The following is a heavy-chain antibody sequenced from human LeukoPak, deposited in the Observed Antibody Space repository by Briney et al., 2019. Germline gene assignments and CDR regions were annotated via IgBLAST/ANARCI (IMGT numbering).Heavy chain of an antibody. CDR3: AIGDGYSGYDSQLRGDY. J-gene: IGHJ4*02. V-gene: IGHV1-18*01. Sequence: ASVKVSCEASGYTFTSYGISWVRQAPGQGLEWMGWISAYNGNTNYAQKLQGRVTMTTDTSTSTAYMELRSLRSDDTAVYYCAIGDGYSGYDSQLRGDYWGQGTLVTVSS. CDR1: GYTFTSYG. D-gene: IGHD5-12*01. CDR2: ISAYNGNT.